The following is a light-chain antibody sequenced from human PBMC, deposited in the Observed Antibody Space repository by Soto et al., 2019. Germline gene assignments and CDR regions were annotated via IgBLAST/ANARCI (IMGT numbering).Light chain of an antibody. J-gene: IGKJ1*01. CDR2: DAS. CDR3: QQYDNRPPWT. V-gene: IGKV3-15*01. Sequence: VTQSPATLSVSPGESATLSCRASESITSSLAWYQQKPGQAPSLLIYDASTRAAGTPARISGSGSGTEFPLIISSRQYEDFAVYYCQQYDNRPPWTFGQGTHVDIK. CDR1: ESITSS.